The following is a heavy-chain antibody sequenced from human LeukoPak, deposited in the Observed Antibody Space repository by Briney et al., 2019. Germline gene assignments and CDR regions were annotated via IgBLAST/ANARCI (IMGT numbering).Heavy chain of an antibody. CDR2: IKQDGSEK. V-gene: IGHV3-7*03. CDR1: AFSFSNHW. Sequence: GRSLTLSCAASAFSFSNHWMSWVRQAPGKGLDWVANIKQDGSEKNYVDSVKGRFTISRNNAKHSLYLKMNSLRAEDTAVYYCARGGLWFGDNVFDIWGRGTMVTVSS. J-gene: IGHJ3*02. D-gene: IGHD3-10*01. CDR3: ARGGLWFGDNVFDI.